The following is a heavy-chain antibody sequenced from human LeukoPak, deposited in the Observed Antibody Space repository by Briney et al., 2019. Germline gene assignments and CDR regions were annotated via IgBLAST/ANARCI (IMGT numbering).Heavy chain of an antibody. J-gene: IGHJ4*02. Sequence: SETLSLTCTVSGGSISSHYWSWIRQPPGKGLEWIGYIHYSGSTNYNPSLKSRVTISVDTSKNQFSLKLSSVTAADTAVYYCARGEAAAGTLNFDYWGQGTLVTVSS. CDR2: IHYSGST. D-gene: IGHD6-13*01. CDR3: ARGEAAAGTLNFDY. V-gene: IGHV4-59*11. CDR1: GGSISSHY.